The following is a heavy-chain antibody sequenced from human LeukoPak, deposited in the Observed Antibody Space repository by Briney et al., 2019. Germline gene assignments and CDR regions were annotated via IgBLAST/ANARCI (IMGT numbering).Heavy chain of an antibody. J-gene: IGHJ4*02. V-gene: IGHV1-69*05. D-gene: IGHD2-2*01. CDR1: GGTFSSYA. CDR3: ARDNSRYQLLYYFDY. Sequence: GASVKVSCKASGGTFSSYAISWVRQAPGQGLERMGGIIPIFGTANYAQKFQGRVTITTDESTSTAYMELSSLRSEDTAVYYCARDNSRYQLLYYFDYRGQGTLVTVSS. CDR2: IIPIFGTA.